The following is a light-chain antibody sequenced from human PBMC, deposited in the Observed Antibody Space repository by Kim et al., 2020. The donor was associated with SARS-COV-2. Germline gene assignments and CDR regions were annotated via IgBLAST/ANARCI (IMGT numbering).Light chain of an antibody. CDR3: QQRSNWPT. Sequence: EIVLTQSPATLSLSPGERATLSCRASQSVSSSLAWYQQKPGQAPRLLIYDASNRATGIPARFSGSGSGTDFTLTISSLEPEDFAVYYCQQRSNWPTFGGGTKVDIK. CDR1: QSVSSS. V-gene: IGKV3-11*01. CDR2: DAS. J-gene: IGKJ4*02.